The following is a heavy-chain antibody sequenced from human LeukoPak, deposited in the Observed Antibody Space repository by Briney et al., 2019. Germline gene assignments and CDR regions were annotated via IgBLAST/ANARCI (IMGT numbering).Heavy chain of an antibody. CDR1: GGSISNSNYC. Sequence: PSETLSLTCTVSGGSISNSNYCWGWIRQPPGKGLEWIGSISYSGSTYYNPSLKSRVTISVDTSKNQFSLKLSSVTAADTAVYYCARLQLPTPGFDPWGQGTLVTVSS. D-gene: IGHD2-2*01. J-gene: IGHJ5*02. CDR3: ARLQLPTPGFDP. V-gene: IGHV4-39*07. CDR2: ISYSGST.